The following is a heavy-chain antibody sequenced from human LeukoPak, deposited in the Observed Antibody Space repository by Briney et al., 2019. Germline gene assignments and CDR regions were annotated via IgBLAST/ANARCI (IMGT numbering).Heavy chain of an antibody. Sequence: GGFLRLSCAASGFTFSSYVMSWVRQAPGKGLEWVSAISGSGGSTYYADSVKGRFTISRDNSKNTLYLQMNSLRAEDTAVYYCAKGNSGSYYLFDYWGQGTLVTVSS. D-gene: IGHD1-26*01. V-gene: IGHV3-23*01. CDR3: AKGNSGSYYLFDY. CDR1: GFTFSSYV. J-gene: IGHJ4*02. CDR2: ISGSGGST.